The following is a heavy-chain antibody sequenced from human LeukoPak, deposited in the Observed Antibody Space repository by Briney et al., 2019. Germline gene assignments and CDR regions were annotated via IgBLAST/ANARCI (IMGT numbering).Heavy chain of an antibody. Sequence: GGSLRLSCAASGFTFSSYEMNWVRQAPGKGLEWVSYISSSGSTIYYADSVKGRFTISRDNAKNSLYLQMNSLRAEDTAVYYCARGRLRQGWFDPWGQGTLVTASS. J-gene: IGHJ5*02. CDR3: ARGRLRQGWFDP. CDR2: ISSSGSTI. V-gene: IGHV3-48*03. D-gene: IGHD4-17*01. CDR1: GFTFSSYE.